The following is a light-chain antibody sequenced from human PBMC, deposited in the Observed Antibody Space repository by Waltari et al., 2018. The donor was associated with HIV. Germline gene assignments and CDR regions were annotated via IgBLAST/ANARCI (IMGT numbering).Light chain of an antibody. V-gene: IGLV1-47*01. CDR1: SSTIGSNY. CDR2: VSN. CDR3: AAWDDSLSGRV. J-gene: IGLJ3*02. Sequence: QSVLTQSPSAPAPPGQRVTISCSASSSTIGSNYVYWYQQLPDTAPKLLIYVSNHHPPGVRVRFSVSKSDTSASLSISGLRSEDEADYDCAAWDDSLSGRVFGGGTKLTVL.